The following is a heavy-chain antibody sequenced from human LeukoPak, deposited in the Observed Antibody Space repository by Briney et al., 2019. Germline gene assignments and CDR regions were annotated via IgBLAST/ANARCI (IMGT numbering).Heavy chain of an antibody. CDR2: IIPILGIA. D-gene: IGHD6-6*01. CDR3: ARGRGLPVRPPNEGFLDY. Sequence: GASVKVSCKASGGTFSSYAISWVRQAPGQGLEWMGRIIPILGIANYAQKFQGRVTITADKSTSTAYMELSSLRSEDTAVYYCARGRGLPVRPPNEGFLDYWGRGTLVTVSS. CDR1: GGTFSSYA. J-gene: IGHJ4*02. V-gene: IGHV1-69*04.